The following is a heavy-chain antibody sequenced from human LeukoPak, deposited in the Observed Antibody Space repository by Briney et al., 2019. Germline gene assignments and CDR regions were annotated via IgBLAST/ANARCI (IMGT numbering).Heavy chain of an antibody. CDR2: ISSSGSTI. D-gene: IGHD6-13*01. J-gene: IGHJ4*02. Sequence: GGSLRLSCAASGFTFSSYEMNWVRQAPGKGLEWISYISSSGSTIYYADSVKGRFTISRDNAKKSLYLQMNSLRAEDTAVYYCARAHLSSSSTLWGQGTLVTVSS. V-gene: IGHV3-48*03. CDR3: ARAHLSSSSTL. CDR1: GFTFSSYE.